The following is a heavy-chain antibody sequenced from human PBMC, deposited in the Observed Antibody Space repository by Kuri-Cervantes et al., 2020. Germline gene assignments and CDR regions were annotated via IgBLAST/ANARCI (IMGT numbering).Heavy chain of an antibody. V-gene: IGHV1-2*02. Sequence: ASVKVSCKASGYTFTSYYMHWVRQAPGQGLEWMGWINPNSGGTNYAQKFQGRVTMTRDTSISTAYMELSRLRSDDTAVYYCARDSRLRLGELSLFGYWGQGTLVTVSS. J-gene: IGHJ4*02. D-gene: IGHD3-16*02. CDR3: ARDSRLRLGELSLFGY. CDR2: INPNSGGT. CDR1: GYTFTSYY.